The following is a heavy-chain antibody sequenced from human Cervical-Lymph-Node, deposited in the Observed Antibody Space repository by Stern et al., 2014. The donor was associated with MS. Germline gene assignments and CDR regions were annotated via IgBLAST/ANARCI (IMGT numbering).Heavy chain of an antibody. V-gene: IGHV3-21*02. D-gene: IGHD2-2*01. CDR1: AFSFSDYA. Sequence: EVQLVESGGGLVKPGGTLRLSCVASAFSFSDYAMNWVRLAPGKGLEWVASISSSGSYIYYGDSMEGRFTISRDNAKNSLYLHMKTLRAEDTAVYYCASPGPHCTTTTSCYLAFEYWGQGALVTVSS. J-gene: IGHJ4*02. CDR2: ISSSGSYI. CDR3: ASPGPHCTTTTSCYLAFEY.